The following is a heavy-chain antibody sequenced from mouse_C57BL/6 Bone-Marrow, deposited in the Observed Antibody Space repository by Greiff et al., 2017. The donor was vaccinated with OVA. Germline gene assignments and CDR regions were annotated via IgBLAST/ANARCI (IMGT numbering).Heavy chain of an antibody. CDR1: GYTFPSSG. CDR3: ARRVITTVVAHWYFDV. Sequence: EVQLQQSGAELVRPGSSVRMSCRPSGYTFPSSGITWLKRRPGRGLDGIGYFYFGNGNTENNEKFKGKATLTSDTSSSTAYMQLSSLTSEDSAIYFCARRVITTVVAHWYFDVWGTGTTVTVSS. V-gene: IGHV1-58*01. CDR2: FYFGNGNT. J-gene: IGHJ1*03. D-gene: IGHD1-1*01.